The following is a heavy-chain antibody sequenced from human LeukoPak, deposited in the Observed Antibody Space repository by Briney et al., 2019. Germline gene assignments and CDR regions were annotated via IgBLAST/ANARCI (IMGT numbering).Heavy chain of an antibody. J-gene: IGHJ4*02. V-gene: IGHV1-8*01. CDR3: AREPGRYFDWLLSGGTDY. CDR2: MNPNSGNT. Sequence: ASVKVSCKASGYTFTSYDINWVRQATGQGLEWMGWMNPNSGNTGYAKKFQGRVTMTRNTSISTAYMELSSLRSEDTAVYYCAREPGRYFDWLLSGGTDYWGQGTLVTVSS. D-gene: IGHD3-9*01. CDR1: GYTFTSYD.